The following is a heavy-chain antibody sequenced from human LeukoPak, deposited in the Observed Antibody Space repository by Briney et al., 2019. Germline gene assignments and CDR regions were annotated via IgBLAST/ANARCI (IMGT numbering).Heavy chain of an antibody. Sequence: SETLSLTCSVSGGSISSNSYYWGWIRQPPGKGLEWIGSIHVSGTTYYNPSLKSRLTISVDTSKNQFSLKLRSMPAADTAVYFCASQRTRYSISASETWGQGTLVTVSS. CDR2: IHVSGTT. J-gene: IGHJ5*02. V-gene: IGHV4-39*01. CDR3: ASQRTRYSISASET. D-gene: IGHD6-6*01. CDR1: GGSISSNSYY.